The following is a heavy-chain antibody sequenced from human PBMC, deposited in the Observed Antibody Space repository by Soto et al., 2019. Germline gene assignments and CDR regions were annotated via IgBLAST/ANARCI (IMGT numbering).Heavy chain of an antibody. J-gene: IGHJ4*02. CDR3: VRGVDDEDGAAAPWFFFEN. V-gene: IGHV3-13*01. CDR2: IGTAGQT. D-gene: IGHD6-25*01. CDR1: GFTFSSYD. Sequence: PGGSLRLSCAASGFTFSSYDMHWVRQATRKGLEWVSGIGTAGQTFYPDSVKGRFTISRENAKNSLYLQMNSLRAGDTAVYYCVRGVDDEDGAAAPWFFFENWGQGTPVTVSS.